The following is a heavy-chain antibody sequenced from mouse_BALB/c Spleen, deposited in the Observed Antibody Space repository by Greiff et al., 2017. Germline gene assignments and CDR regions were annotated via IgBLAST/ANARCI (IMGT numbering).Heavy chain of an antibody. D-gene: IGHD1-1*02. CDR2: IDPSDSYT. Sequence: QVQLKQPGAELVKPGASVKMSCKASGYTFTSYWMHWVKQRPGQGLEWIGVIDPSDSYTSYNQKFKGKATLTVDTSSSTAYMQLSSLTSEDSAVYYCARSVALYAMDYWGQGTSVTVSS. V-gene: IGHV1-59*01. J-gene: IGHJ4*01. CDR3: ARSVALYAMDY. CDR1: GYTFTSYW.